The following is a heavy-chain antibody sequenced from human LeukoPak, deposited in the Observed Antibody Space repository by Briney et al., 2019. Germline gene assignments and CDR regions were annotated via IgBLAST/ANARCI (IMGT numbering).Heavy chain of an antibody. V-gene: IGHV3-23*01. D-gene: IGHD3-10*01. CDR3: VKVSSNYYGSGSYQTLDY. J-gene: IGHJ4*02. CDR2: ISGSGGST. Sequence: GGSLRLSCAASGFTFSNYAMSWVRQTPGKGLEWVSTISGSGGSTFYADSVKGRFTISRDNAKNTVDLQMNSLRAEDTAVYYCVKVSSNYYGSGSYQTLDYWGQGTLVTVSS. CDR1: GFTFSNYA.